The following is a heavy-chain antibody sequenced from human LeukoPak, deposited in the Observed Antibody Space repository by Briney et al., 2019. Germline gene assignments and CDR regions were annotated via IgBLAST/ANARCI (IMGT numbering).Heavy chain of an antibody. CDR1: GFTLSSSS. D-gene: IGHD6-19*01. Sequence: PGGSLRLSCEASGFTLSSSSMNWVRQAPGKGLEWVSYISSSSTIISYADSVKGRFTISRDNAKNSLYLQMNSLRAEDTAVYYCARGGYSSGLNWGQGTLVTASS. CDR3: ARGGYSSGLN. V-gene: IGHV3-48*01. CDR2: ISSSSTII. J-gene: IGHJ4*02.